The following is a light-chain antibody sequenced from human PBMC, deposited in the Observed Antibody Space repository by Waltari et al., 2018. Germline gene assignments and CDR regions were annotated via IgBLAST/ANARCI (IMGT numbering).Light chain of an antibody. CDR2: KNN. V-gene: IGLV1-44*01. Sequence: QSVLTQPPSASGTPGQRVTFSCSGRSSNIGMHLLNWYQQLPGTAPKLLIYKNNQRPSGVPDRFSASKSGTSASLAISGLQSEDEADYYCASWDDSLNGVFGGGTKLTVL. CDR3: ASWDDSLNGV. J-gene: IGLJ3*02. CDR1: SSNIGMHL.